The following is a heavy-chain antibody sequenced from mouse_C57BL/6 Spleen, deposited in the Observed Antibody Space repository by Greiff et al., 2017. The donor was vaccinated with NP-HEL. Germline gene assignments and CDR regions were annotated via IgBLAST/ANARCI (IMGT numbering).Heavy chain of an antibody. V-gene: IGHV1-20*01. J-gene: IGHJ4*01. CDR1: GYSFTGYF. D-gene: IGHD1-3*01. CDR3: ARGVGYAMDY. Sequence: EVQRLESGPELVKPGDSVKISCKASGYSFTGYFMNWVMQSHGQSLEWIGRINPYNGDTFYNQKFKGKATLTVDKSSSTAHMELRSLTSEDSAVYYCARGVGYAMDYWGQGTSVTVSS. CDR2: INPYNGDT.